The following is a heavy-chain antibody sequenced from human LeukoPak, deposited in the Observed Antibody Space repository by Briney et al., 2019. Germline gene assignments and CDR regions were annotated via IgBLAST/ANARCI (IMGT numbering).Heavy chain of an antibody. CDR1: GYSIRSGYH. V-gene: IGHV4-38-2*02. D-gene: IGHD6-13*01. J-gene: IGHJ4*02. CDR3: AREITTAAGLDY. CDR2: IYYSGST. Sequence: NPSETLSLTCSVSGYSIRSGYHWAWIRQPPGKGLEWIGSIYYSGSTYYNPSLKSRVTISVDTSKNHFSLKLSSVTAADTAVYYCAREITTAAGLDYWGQGTLVTVSS.